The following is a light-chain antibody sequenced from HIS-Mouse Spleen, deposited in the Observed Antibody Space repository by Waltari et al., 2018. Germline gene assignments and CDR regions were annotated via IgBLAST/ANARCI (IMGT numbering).Light chain of an antibody. CDR1: QSVSSY. J-gene: IGKJ1*01. CDR2: DAS. Sequence: EIVLTQSPATLSLSPGERATLSCRASQSVSSYLAWYQQKPGHAPRRLIYDASNRATGIPARFSGSGSGTDFTLTISSLEPEDFAVYYCQQRSNWPPKWTFGQGTKVEIK. V-gene: IGKV3-11*01. CDR3: QQRSNWPPKWT.